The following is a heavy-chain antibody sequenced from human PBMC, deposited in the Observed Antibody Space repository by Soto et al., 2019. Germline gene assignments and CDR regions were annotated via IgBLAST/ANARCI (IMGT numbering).Heavy chain of an antibody. V-gene: IGHV4-30-4*01. Sequence: PSETLSLTCTVSGGSISSGDYYWSWIRQPPGKGLEWIGYIYYSGSTYYNPSLKSRVTISVDTSKNQFSLKLSSVTAADTAVYYCARGGGGYYDFWSGYPYYYYGMDGWGQGTTVTVSS. CDR3: ARGGGGYYDFWSGYPYYYYGMDG. CDR2: IYYSGST. D-gene: IGHD3-3*01. CDR1: GGSISSGDYY. J-gene: IGHJ6*02.